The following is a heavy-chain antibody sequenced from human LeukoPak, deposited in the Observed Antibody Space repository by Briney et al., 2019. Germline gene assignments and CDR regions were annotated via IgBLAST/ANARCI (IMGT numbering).Heavy chain of an antibody. J-gene: IGHJ4*02. CDR1: GGSISSSSYY. Sequence: SETLSLTCTVSGGSISSSSYYWGWIRQPPGKGLEWIGSIYYSGSTYYNPSLKSRVTISVDTSKNQFSLKLSSVTAADTAVYYCARREQLDPFDYWGQGTLVTVSS. D-gene: IGHD6-13*01. CDR3: ARREQLDPFDY. V-gene: IGHV4-39*01. CDR2: IYYSGST.